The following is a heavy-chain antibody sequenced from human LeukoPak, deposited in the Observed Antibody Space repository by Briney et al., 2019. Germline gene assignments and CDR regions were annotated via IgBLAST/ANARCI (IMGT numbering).Heavy chain of an antibody. CDR3: ARAAAAGGGGFDY. CDR2: IYYSGST. Sequence: PSETLSLTCTVSGGSISSYYWSWIRQPPGKGLEWIGYIYYSGSTNYNPSLKSRVTISVDTSKNQFSLKLSSVTAADTAVYYCARAAAAGGGGFDYWGQGTLVTVSS. D-gene: IGHD6-13*01. V-gene: IGHV4-59*01. CDR1: GGSISSYY. J-gene: IGHJ4*02.